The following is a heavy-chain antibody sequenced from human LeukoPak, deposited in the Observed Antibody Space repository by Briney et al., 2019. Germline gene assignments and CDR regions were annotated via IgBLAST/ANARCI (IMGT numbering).Heavy chain of an antibody. J-gene: IGHJ4*02. V-gene: IGHV4-38-2*02. CDR3: ARDRRGLYGGNSVDAFDY. D-gene: IGHD4-23*01. CDR2: IYHSGST. Sequence: SETLSLTCTVSGYSISSGYYWGWIRQPPGKGLEWIGSIYHSGSTYYNPSLKSRVTISVDTSKNQFSLKLSSVTAADTAVYYCARDRRGLYGGNSVDAFDYWGQGTLVTVSS. CDR1: GYSISSGYY.